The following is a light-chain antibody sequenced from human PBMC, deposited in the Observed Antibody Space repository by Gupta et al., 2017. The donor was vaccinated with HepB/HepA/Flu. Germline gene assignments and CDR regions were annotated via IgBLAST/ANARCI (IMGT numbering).Light chain of an antibody. CDR3: QQYGSSTIT. V-gene: IGKV3-20*01. CDR1: QSVSSSY. CDR2: GAS. Sequence: EIVLTQSPSTLSLSPGKRATLSCRASQSVSSSYLAWYQQKPGQAPRLLIYGASSRATGIPDRFSGSGSGTDFTLTISRLEPEDFAVYYCQQYGSSTITFGQGTRLEIK. J-gene: IGKJ5*01.